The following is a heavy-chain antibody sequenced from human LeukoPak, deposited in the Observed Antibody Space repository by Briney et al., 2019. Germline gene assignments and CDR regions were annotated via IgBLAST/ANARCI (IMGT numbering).Heavy chain of an antibody. J-gene: IGHJ6*03. Sequence: VASVKVSCKASGGTFSSYAISWVRQAPGQGLEWMGGIIPIFGTANYAQKFQGRVTITTDESTSTAYMELSSLRSEDTAVYYCASTPRGSSTSRTSSYYYYYMDVWGKGTTVTVSS. CDR2: IIPIFGTA. CDR3: ASTPRGSSTSRTSSYYYYYMDV. CDR1: GGTFSSYA. D-gene: IGHD2-2*01. V-gene: IGHV1-69*05.